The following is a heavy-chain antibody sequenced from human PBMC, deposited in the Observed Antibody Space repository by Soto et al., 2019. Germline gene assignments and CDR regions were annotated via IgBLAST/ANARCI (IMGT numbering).Heavy chain of an antibody. CDR3: AVIEVLYCSGGNCSYYSDY. D-gene: IGHD2-15*01. J-gene: IGHJ4*02. CDR2: IRYSGST. Sequence: QLQLQESGPGLVKPSETLSLTCTVSGGSSSRSSYYWGWIRQPPGKGLEWIGSIRYSGSTYYNPSLKSRVTMSVDTSKNQFSLRLSSVTAADTAVYYCAVIEVLYCSGGNCSYYSDYWGQGTLVTVSS. V-gene: IGHV4-39*01. CDR1: GGSSSRSSYY.